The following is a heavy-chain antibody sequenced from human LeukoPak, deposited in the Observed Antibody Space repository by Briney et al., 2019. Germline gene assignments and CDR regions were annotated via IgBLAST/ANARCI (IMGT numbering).Heavy chain of an antibody. CDR3: ARTLWPYDAFDI. J-gene: IGHJ3*02. CDR1: GFTFSSYE. CDR2: ISSSSDYI. Sequence: GGSLRLSCAASGFTFSSYEMNWVRQAPGKGLEWVSCISSSSDYINYADSVKGRFTISRDNAKNSLYLQMNSLRAGDTAVYYCARTLWPYDAFDIWGQGTMVTVSS. V-gene: IGHV3-48*03. D-gene: IGHD3-16*01.